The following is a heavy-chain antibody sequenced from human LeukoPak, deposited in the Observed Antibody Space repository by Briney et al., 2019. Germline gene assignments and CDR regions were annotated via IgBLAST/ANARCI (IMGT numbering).Heavy chain of an antibody. CDR1: EYTFSNYA. V-gene: IGHV3-23*01. D-gene: IGHD3-22*01. CDR2: IDSGGGST. Sequence: GGSLRLSCVASEYTFSNYAMSWVRQAPGKGLEWVSSIDSGGGSTYYADSVKGRFTISRDNSKNTLYLQMNSLRAEDTAIYYCASADGSGYRYYWGQGTLVTFSS. CDR3: ASADGSGYRYY. J-gene: IGHJ4*02.